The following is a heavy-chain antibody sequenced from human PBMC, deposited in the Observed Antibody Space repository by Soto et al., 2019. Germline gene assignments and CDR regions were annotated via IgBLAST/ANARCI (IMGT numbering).Heavy chain of an antibody. J-gene: IGHJ3*02. Sequence: QVQLVESGGGVVQPGRSLRLSCAASGFTFSSYGMHWVRQAPGKGLEWVAVISYDGSNKYYADSVKGPLTISRDNSKNTLYLQMNSLRGEDTAVYYCAKDNGSGCDWLRVGDASDIWGQGTMVTVSS. V-gene: IGHV3-30*18. CDR1: GFTFSSYG. CDR2: ISYDGSNK. CDR3: AKDNGSGCDWLRVGDASDI. D-gene: IGHD5-12*01.